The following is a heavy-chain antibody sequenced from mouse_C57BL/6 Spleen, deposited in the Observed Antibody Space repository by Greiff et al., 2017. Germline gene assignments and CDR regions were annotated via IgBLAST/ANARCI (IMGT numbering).Heavy chain of an antibody. V-gene: IGHV1-62-2*01. CDR3: TRHEQDYYYLDY. CDR2: FYPGSGSI. CDR1: GYTFTEYT. Sequence: QVQLQQSGAELVKPGASVKLSCKASGYTFTEYTIHWVKQRSGQGLEWIGWFYPGSGSIKYNEKFKDKATLTADKSSSTVYMELSTLTSEVSAVYCCTRHEQDYYYLDYWGQGTTLTVSS. D-gene: IGHD1-1*01. J-gene: IGHJ2*01.